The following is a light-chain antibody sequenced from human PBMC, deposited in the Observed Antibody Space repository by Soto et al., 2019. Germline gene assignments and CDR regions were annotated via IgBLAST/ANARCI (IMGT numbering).Light chain of an antibody. V-gene: IGKV3-20*01. J-gene: IGKJ1*01. CDR3: QQYSGSPRT. CDR1: PSISSND. Sequence: EIVLTQSPGTLSLSPGERATLSCRASPSISSNDLAWYQQRPGQAPRLLIYDASTTATGIPDRFSGSGSGTDFTLTISRLEPEDFAVYYCQQYSGSPRTFGQGTKVEVK. CDR2: DAS.